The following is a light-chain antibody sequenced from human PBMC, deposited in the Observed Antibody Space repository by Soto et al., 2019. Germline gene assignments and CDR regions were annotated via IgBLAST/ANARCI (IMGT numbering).Light chain of an antibody. CDR3: QQYDASTLT. V-gene: IGKV3D-15*02. CDR2: DAS. CDR1: PSLSCN. Sequence: EIVMTQSPATLSVSQGARATLSCRASPSLSCNLAWYQSDTCHDPRLLMYDASKRATGIPASFSGSGSGTDFNLTISRLETEDFAVYECQQYDASTLTFGPGTRLDIK. J-gene: IGKJ5*01.